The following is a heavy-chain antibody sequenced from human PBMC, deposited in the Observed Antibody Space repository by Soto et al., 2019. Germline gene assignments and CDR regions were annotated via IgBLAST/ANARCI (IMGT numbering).Heavy chain of an antibody. D-gene: IGHD3-22*01. Sequence: GGSLRLSCAASGFTFRNDWMHWVRQAPGKGLVWVSRISSDGSTTSYADSVKGRFTISRDNAKNTLSLQMNSLRAEDTAVYFCARSSYDSSGYSKDYGFWGLGT. CDR3: ARSSYDSSGYSKDYGF. CDR1: GFTFRNDW. CDR2: ISSDGSTT. V-gene: IGHV3-74*01. J-gene: IGHJ4*02.